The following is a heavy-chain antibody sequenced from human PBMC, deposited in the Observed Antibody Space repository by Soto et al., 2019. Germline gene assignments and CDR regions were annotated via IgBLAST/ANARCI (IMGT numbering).Heavy chain of an antibody. CDR2: ISWNSGSI. J-gene: IGHJ6*02. CDR3: AKDRGNYYYGMDV. Sequence: GGSLRLSCAASGFPFDDYAMHWVWQAPGKGLEWVSGISWNSGSIGYADSVKGRFTISRDNAKNSLYLQMNSLRAEDTALYYCAKDRGNYYYGMDVWGQGTTVTVSS. V-gene: IGHV3-9*01. CDR1: GFPFDDYA.